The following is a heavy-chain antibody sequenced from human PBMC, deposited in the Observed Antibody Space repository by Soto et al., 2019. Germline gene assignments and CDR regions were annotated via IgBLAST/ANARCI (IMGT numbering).Heavy chain of an antibody. Sequence: SVKVSCKASGGTFSSYAISWVRQAPGQGLEWMGGIIPIFGTANYAQKFQGRVTITADESTSTAYMELSSLRSEDTAVYYCARDKSGSGSYYNAYYYYGMDVWVQGTTVTVS. V-gene: IGHV1-69*13. CDR1: GGTFSSYA. CDR3: ARDKSGSGSYYNAYYYYGMDV. D-gene: IGHD3-10*01. J-gene: IGHJ6*02. CDR2: IIPIFGTA.